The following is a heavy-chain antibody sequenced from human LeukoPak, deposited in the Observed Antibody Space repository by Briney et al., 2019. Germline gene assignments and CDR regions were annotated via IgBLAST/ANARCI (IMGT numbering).Heavy chain of an antibody. CDR2: INPNSGGT. Sequence: ASVKVSCKASGYTFTGYYMHWVRQAPGQGLEWMGWINPNSGGTNYAQKFQGRVTMTRDTSISTAYMELSRLRSDDTAVYYCARGYDFWSGGNDAFDIWGQGTMVTVSS. D-gene: IGHD3-3*01. V-gene: IGHV1-2*02. J-gene: IGHJ3*02. CDR1: GYTFTGYY. CDR3: ARGYDFWSGGNDAFDI.